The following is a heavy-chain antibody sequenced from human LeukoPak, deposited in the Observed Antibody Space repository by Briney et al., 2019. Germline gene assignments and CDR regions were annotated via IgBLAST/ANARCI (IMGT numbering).Heavy chain of an antibody. CDR1: SGSISSYY. CDR2: IYYSGST. CDR3: ARLGPTYCGGDCYSSYYGMDV. J-gene: IGHJ6*02. Sequence: SETLSLTCTVSSGSISSYYWSWIRQPPGKGLEWIGYIYYSGSTNYNPSLKSRVTISVDTSKNQFSLKLSSVTAADTAVYYCARLGPTYCGGDCYSSYYGMDVWGQGTTVTVSS. D-gene: IGHD2-21*02. V-gene: IGHV4-59*08.